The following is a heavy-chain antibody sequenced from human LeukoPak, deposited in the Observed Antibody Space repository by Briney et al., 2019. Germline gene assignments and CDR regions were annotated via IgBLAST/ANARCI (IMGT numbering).Heavy chain of an antibody. CDR1: GFTVNSNY. CDR2: IYGGGST. D-gene: IGHD3-10*01. J-gene: IGHJ5*02. CDR3: AREGSREFDP. V-gene: IGHV3-66*01. Sequence: GGSLRLSCAASGFTVNSNYMSWVRQAPGKGLEWVSVIYGGGSTYYADSVKGRFTISRDNSKNTLYLQMNSLRAEDTAVYYCAREGSREFDPWGQGTLVTVSS.